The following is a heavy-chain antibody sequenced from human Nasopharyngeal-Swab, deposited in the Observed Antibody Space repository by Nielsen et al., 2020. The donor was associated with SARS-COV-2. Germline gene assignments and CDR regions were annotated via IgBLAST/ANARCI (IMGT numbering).Heavy chain of an antibody. Sequence: GESLKISCQGSGYSFSTSWIGWVRQMPGKGPEWMGIINPSDSDSRYSPSFEGHVTLSADRSTSTTYLQWSSLKASDSAIYYCVRRDSRSSGVDLWGQGTRVTVSS. V-gene: IGHV5-51*01. CDR3: VRRDSRSSGVDL. CDR1: GYSFSTSW. CDR2: INPSDSDS. J-gene: IGHJ5*02. D-gene: IGHD6-6*01.